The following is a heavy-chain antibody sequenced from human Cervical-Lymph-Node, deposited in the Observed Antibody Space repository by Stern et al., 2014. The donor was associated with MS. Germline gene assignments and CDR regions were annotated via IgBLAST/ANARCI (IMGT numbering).Heavy chain of an antibody. CDR1: ESDFSNFA. CDR3: ARVNILTGYYVFDF. D-gene: IGHD3-9*01. V-gene: IGHV3-30-3*01. Sequence: VQLEESGGGVVQPGKSLRLSCVASESDFSNFAMHWRRQAPGKELEWVAFLSYDGDNKYYRDSVKGRFTISRDNSQSTLFLHMNSLRVEDTAVYYCARVNILTGYYVFDFWGQGALVTVSS. CDR2: LSYDGDNK. J-gene: IGHJ4*02.